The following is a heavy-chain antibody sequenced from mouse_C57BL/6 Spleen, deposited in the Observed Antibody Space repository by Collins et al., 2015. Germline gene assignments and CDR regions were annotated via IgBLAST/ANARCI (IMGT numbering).Heavy chain of an antibody. CDR3: ARGANWDLHWYFDV. CDR1: GYTFTSYW. Sequence: QVQLQQPGAELVRPGSSVKLSCKASGYTFTSYWMDWVKQRPGQGLEWIGNIYPSDSETHYNQKFKDKATLTVDKSSSTAYMQLSSLTSEDSAVYYCARGANWDLHWYFDVWGTGTTVTVSS. V-gene: IGHV1-61*01. CDR2: IYPSDSET. J-gene: IGHJ1*03. D-gene: IGHD4-1*01.